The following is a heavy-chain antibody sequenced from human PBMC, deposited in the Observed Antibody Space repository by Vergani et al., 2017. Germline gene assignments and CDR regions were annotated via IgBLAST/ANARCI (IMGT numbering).Heavy chain of an antibody. Sequence: QLQLHKSGPGLVKPSETLSLTCTLSGGSISSSSHFWGWLRQTPGKGLEWIGSIYYSGSTYYNPSLKSRVSISVDTSKNQFSLKLSSVTVADTAVYYCARSRPYCTSGSCPAIWGQGTLVTVSS. V-gene: IGHV4-39*01. D-gene: IGHD2-15*01. CDR3: ARSRPYCTSGSCPAI. CDR1: GGSISSSSHF. CDR2: IYYSGST. J-gene: IGHJ4*02.